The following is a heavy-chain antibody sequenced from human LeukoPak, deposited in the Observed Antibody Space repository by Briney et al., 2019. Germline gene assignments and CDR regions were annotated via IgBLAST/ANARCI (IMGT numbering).Heavy chain of an antibody. J-gene: IGHJ3*02. D-gene: IGHD3-3*01. V-gene: IGHV4-59*01. CDR1: GGSISSYY. CDR2: IYYSGST. Sequence: SETLSLTCTVSGGSISSYYWSWIRQPPGKGLEWIGYIYYSGSTNYNPSLKSRVTISVDTSKNQFSLKLSSVTAADTAVYYCARVGRPYYDFWSGYYNDAFDIWGQGTMVTVSS. CDR3: ARVGRPYYDFWSGYYNDAFDI.